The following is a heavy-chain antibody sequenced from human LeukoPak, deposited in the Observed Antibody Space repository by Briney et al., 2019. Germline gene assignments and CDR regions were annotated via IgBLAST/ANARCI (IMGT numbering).Heavy chain of an antibody. J-gene: IGHJ4*02. CDR2: ISYGGSDK. D-gene: IGHD6-25*01. CDR1: GFTFSNYA. Sequence: GTSLRLSCAASGFTFSNYAMHWVRQAPGKGLEWVALISYGGSDKYYTDSVKGRFTVSRDNSRNTLYLQMNSLRAEDTAVYYCAKGRDSSGKLHYFDYWGQGTLVTVSS. CDR3: AKGRDSSGKLHYFDY. V-gene: IGHV3-30*18.